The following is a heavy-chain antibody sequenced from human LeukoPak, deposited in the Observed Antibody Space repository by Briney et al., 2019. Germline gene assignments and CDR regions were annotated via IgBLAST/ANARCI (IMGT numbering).Heavy chain of an antibody. CDR3: ARGMVRGVNYRH. V-gene: IGHV4-34*01. D-gene: IGHD3-10*01. CDR1: GGSFSGYY. J-gene: IGHJ4*02. Sequence: SETLSLTCAVYGGSFSGYYWSWIRQPPGKGLEWIGEINHSGSTNYNPSLKSRVTISVDTSKNQFSLKLSSVTAADTAVYYCARGMVRGVNYRHWGQGTLVTASS. CDR2: INHSGST.